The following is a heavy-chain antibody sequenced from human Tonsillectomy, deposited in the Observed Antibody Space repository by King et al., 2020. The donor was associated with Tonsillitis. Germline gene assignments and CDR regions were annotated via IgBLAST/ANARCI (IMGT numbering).Heavy chain of an antibody. Sequence: VQLVESGGGVVQPGRSLRLSCAASGFTFSTYAMHWVRQAPGKGLEWVAVISYDGSNKYYADSVKGRFTISRDNSKNTLYLQMNILRAEDTAVYYCARDRNYYYGMDVWGQGTTVTVSS. CDR3: ARDRNYYYGMDV. CDR1: GFTFSTYA. CDR2: ISYDGSNK. J-gene: IGHJ6*02. V-gene: IGHV3-30-3*01.